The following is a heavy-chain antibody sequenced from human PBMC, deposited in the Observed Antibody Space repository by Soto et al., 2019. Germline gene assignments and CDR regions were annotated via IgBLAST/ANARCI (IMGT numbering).Heavy chain of an antibody. V-gene: IGHV3-30-3*01. CDR2: ISYDGNSE. CDR1: GFLFSAYD. J-gene: IGHJ1*01. CDR3: PRVNGNNGYDLGD. Sequence: QVQLVESGGCVAQPGRSLRLSCAASGFLFSAYDFHWVRQAPGKGLEWVAAISYDGNSEDYADSVKGRFTISRDNTAKRLDVMMNSQKTAGSGTYCWPRVNGNNGYDLGDRGQGTLGTVST. D-gene: IGHD5-12*01.